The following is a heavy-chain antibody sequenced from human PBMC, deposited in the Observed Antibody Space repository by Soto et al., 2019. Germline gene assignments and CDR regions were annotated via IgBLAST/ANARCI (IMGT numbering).Heavy chain of an antibody. CDR2: IKQDGSEK. CDR1: AFTFSTYW. V-gene: IGHV3-7*01. CDR3: VRGCGRSSCPYYFDY. J-gene: IGHJ4*02. D-gene: IGHD2-2*01. Sequence: EVQLVESGGGLVQPGGSLRLSCAASAFTFSTYWMSWLRQAPGKGLEWVATIKQDGSEKYHVDSVKGRFTISRDNAKYSLYLEMNSLRAEDTAVYFCVRGCGRSSCPYYFDYWGQGSLVTVSS.